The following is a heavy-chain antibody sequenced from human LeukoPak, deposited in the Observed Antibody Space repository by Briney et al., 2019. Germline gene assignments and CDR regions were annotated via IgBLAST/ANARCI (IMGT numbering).Heavy chain of an antibody. V-gene: IGHV1-18*01. CDR2: ISAYNGNT. CDR3: ARDKSAWAALDAFDI. D-gene: IGHD6-13*01. J-gene: IGHJ3*02. Sequence: ASVKVSCKASGYTFTSYGISWVRQAPGQGLEWMGWISAYNGNTNYAQKLQGRVTMTTDTSTSTAYMELRSLRSDDTAVYYCARDKSAWAALDAFDIWGQGTMVTVSS. CDR1: GYTFTSYG.